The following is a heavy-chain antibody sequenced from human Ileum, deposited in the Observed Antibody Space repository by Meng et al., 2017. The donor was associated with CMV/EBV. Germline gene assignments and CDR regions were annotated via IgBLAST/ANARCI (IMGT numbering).Heavy chain of an antibody. D-gene: IGHD5/OR15-5a*01. J-gene: IGHJ6*02. Sequence: ESLKISCAASGFTFNNYWMHWVRQAPGKGLVWVSRIKSDGSSITYADSVKGRLTLSRDNAKNTLYLQMNSLRGEDTGVYYCARDVSYGMDVWGQGTTVTVSS. CDR1: GFTFNNYW. CDR2: IKSDGSSI. V-gene: IGHV3-74*03. CDR3: ARDVSYGMDV.